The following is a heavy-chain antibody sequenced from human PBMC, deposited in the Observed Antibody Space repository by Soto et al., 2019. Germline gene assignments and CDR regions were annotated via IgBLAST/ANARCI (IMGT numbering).Heavy chain of an antibody. D-gene: IGHD2-15*01. Sequence: SVKVSCEASGGTFSSYAISWVRQAPGQGLEWMGGIIPIFGTANYAQKFQGRVTITADESTSTAYMELSSLRSEDTAVYYCARESGGSSQRGGYYYYGMDVWGQGTTVTVSS. CDR3: ARESGGSSQRGGYYYYGMDV. J-gene: IGHJ6*02. V-gene: IGHV1-69*13. CDR1: GGTFSSYA. CDR2: IIPIFGTA.